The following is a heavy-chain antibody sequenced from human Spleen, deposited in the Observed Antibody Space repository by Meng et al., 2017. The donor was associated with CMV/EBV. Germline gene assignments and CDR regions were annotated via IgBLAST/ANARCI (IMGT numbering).Heavy chain of an antibody. Sequence: GESLKISCAASGFTFDDYGMTWVRQAPGKGLEWVSYISSSSSTIYYADSVKGRFTISTDNAKNSLFLQMNSLRAEDTAVYYCARDVTTVTTTGYYDMDVWGQGTTVTVSS. D-gene: IGHD4-17*01. V-gene: IGHV3-48*04. CDR2: ISSSSSTI. CDR1: GFTFDDYG. J-gene: IGHJ6*02. CDR3: ARDVTTVTTTGYYDMDV.